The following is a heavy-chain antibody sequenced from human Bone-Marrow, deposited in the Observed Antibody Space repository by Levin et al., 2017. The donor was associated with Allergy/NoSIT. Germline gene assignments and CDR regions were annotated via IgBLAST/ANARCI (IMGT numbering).Heavy chain of an antibody. CDR2: IYYNGDT. Sequence: PSETLSLTCSVSGGSVSSDTYYWSWIRQSPGKGLEWIGYIYYNGDTFYNPSLKSRITMSVDTSQNQFSLKLTSVTAADTAVYYCARWRSSSYRFYFDHWGLGVQVTVSS. J-gene: IGHJ4*02. V-gene: IGHV4-61*01. D-gene: IGHD6-6*01. CDR3: ARWRSSSYRFYFDH. CDR1: GGSVSSDTYY.